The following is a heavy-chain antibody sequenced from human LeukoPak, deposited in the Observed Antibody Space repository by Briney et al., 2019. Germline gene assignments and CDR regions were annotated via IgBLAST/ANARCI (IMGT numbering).Heavy chain of an antibody. V-gene: IGHV4-30-2*01. J-gene: IGHJ2*01. Sequence: PSQTLSLTCAVSGGSISSGGYSWSWIRQPPGKGLEWIGYIYHSGSTYYNPSLKSRVTISVDRSKNQFSLKLSSVTAADTAVYYCARQSGYVFDWYLDLWGRGTLVTVSS. D-gene: IGHD5-12*01. CDR1: GGSISSGGYS. CDR3: ARQSGYVFDWYLDL. CDR2: IYHSGST.